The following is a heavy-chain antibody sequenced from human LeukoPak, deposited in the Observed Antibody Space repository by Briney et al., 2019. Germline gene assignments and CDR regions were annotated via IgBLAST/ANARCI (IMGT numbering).Heavy chain of an antibody. CDR1: GFTFSSYC. CDR3: ARDVREVPAASYFDF. Sequence: QPGRSLRLSCAASGFTFSSYCMHWVRQAPGKGLEWVAVTWYDGSNKYYADSVKGRFTISRDNSKNTLHLQMNSLRAEDTAVYYCARDVREVPAASYFDFWGQGTLVTVSS. D-gene: IGHD2-2*01. J-gene: IGHJ4*02. V-gene: IGHV3-33*01. CDR2: TWYDGSNK.